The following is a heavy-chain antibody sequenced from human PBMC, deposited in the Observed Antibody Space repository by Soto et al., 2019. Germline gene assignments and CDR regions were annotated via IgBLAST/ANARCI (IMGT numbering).Heavy chain of an antibody. CDR3: ARVGTYSSSSWLEDTWFYP. Sequence: PSETLSLTCTVSGGSISSYYWSWIRQPPGKGLEWIGYIYYSGSTNYNPSLKSRVTISVDTSKNQFSLKLSSVTAADTAVYYCARVGTYSSSSWLEDTWFYPLAQRTPVTVSA. D-gene: IGHD6-6*01. J-gene: IGHJ5*02. V-gene: IGHV4-59*01. CDR1: GGSISSYY. CDR2: IYYSGST.